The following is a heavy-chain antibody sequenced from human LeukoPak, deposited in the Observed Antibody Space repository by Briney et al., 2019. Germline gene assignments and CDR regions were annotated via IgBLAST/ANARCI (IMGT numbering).Heavy chain of an antibody. J-gene: IGHJ4*02. Sequence: ASLKVSCKASGYTFTSYAMHWVRQAPGQRLEWMGWINAGNGNTKYSQKFLGRVTITRDTSASTAYMELSSLRSEDTAVYYCARPVGIEGDPRQPLDYWGQGTLVTVSS. CDR1: GYTFTSYA. V-gene: IGHV1-3*01. CDR2: INAGNGNT. CDR3: ARPVGIEGDPRQPLDY. D-gene: IGHD1-26*01.